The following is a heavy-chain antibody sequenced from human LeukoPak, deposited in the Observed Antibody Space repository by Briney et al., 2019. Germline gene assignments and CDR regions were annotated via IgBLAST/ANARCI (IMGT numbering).Heavy chain of an antibody. Sequence: SETLSLTCAVYGGSFSGYYWSWIRQPPGNGLEWIGEINHSGSTNYNPSLKSRVTISVDTSKNQFSLKLSSVTAADTAVYYCAAVLHDAFDIWGQGTMVTVSS. V-gene: IGHV4-34*01. CDR1: GGSFSGYY. CDR2: INHSGST. CDR3: AAVLHDAFDI. D-gene: IGHD2-8*01. J-gene: IGHJ3*02.